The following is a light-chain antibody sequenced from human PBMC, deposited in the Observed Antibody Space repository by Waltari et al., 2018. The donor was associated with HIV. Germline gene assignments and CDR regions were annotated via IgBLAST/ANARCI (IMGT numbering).Light chain of an antibody. CDR3: SSYAGSYIWV. CDR1: SNDVGSYGF. Sequence: QSALTQPRSVSGSPGQSVTISCTGTSNDVGSYGFVSWYQQHPGKAPRLMIFVVISRPSGVPDRFSGSKSGSTASLTISGLQAEDEADYYCSSYAGSYIWVFGGGTKLTVL. J-gene: IGLJ3*02. V-gene: IGLV2-11*01. CDR2: VVI.